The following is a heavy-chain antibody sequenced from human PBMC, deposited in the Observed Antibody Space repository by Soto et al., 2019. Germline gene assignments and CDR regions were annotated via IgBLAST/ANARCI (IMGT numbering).Heavy chain of an antibody. CDR2: IRSKAYGGTT. CDR1: GFTFGDYS. CDR3: TRSVNSHSSSWYSPQNWFDP. V-gene: IGHV3-49*03. J-gene: IGHJ5*02. Sequence: GGSLRLSCTASGFTFGDYSMSWFRRAPGKGLEWVGFIRSKAYGGTTEYAASVKGRFTISRDDSKSIAYLQMNSLKTEDTAVYYCTRSVNSHSSSWYSPQNWFDPWGQGTLVTVSS. D-gene: IGHD6-13*01.